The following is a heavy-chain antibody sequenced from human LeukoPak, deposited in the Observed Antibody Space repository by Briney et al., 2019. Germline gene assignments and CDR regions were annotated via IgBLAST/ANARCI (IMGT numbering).Heavy chain of an antibody. D-gene: IGHD3-9*01. CDR2: IGGSGGST. CDR1: GFTFSSYA. V-gene: IGHV3-23*01. Sequence: PGGSLRLSCAASGFTFSSYAMSWVRQAPGKGLEWVSAIGGSGGSTYYADSVKGRFTISRDNSKNTLYLQMNSLRAEDTAVYYCAKVAPNYDILTGPFFDYWGQGTLVTVSS. CDR3: AKVAPNYDILTGPFFDY. J-gene: IGHJ4*02.